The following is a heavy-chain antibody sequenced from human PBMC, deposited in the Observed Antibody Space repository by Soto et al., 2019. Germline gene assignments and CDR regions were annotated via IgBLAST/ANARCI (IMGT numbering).Heavy chain of an antibody. J-gene: IGHJ4*02. Sequence: SEPLSLTCTVSGGSISSGDYYWSWIRQPPGKGLEWIGYIYYSGSTYYNPSLKSRVTISVDTSKNQFSLKLSSVTAADTAVYYCARAYYGSGSSYGHFDYWGQGTLVTVSS. D-gene: IGHD3-10*01. V-gene: IGHV4-30-4*01. CDR2: IYYSGST. CDR1: GGSISSGDYY. CDR3: ARAYYGSGSSYGHFDY.